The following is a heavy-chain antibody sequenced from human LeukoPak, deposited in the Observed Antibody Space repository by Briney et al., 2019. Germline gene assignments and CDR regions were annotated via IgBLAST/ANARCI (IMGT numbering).Heavy chain of an antibody. Sequence: ASVKVSCKASGYTFTSYYMHWVRQAPGQGLEWMGIINPSGGSTSYAQKFQRRVTMTRDTSTSTVYMELSSLRSEDTAVYYCARGYCSGGSCYPFDYWGQGTLVTVSS. CDR3: ARGYCSGGSCYPFDY. CDR2: INPSGGST. V-gene: IGHV1-46*01. J-gene: IGHJ4*02. D-gene: IGHD2-15*01. CDR1: GYTFTSYY.